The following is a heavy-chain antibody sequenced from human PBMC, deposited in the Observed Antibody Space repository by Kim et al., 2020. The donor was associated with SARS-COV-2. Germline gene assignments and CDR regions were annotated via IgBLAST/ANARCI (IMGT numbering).Heavy chain of an antibody. CDR2: IRSRSSYI. CDR3: ARDALAAAGWRTKYYYYGMDV. D-gene: IGHD6-13*01. CDR1: GFTFSSYS. Sequence: GGSLRLSCAASGFTFSSYSMNGVRLARGKGLEWVSSIRSRSSYIYYADSVKGRFTISRDNAKTSLYLQMNSLRDKGTAVYYCARDALAAAGWRTKYYYYGMDVWGPGTKVTVSS. J-gene: IGHJ6*02. V-gene: IGHV3-21*01.